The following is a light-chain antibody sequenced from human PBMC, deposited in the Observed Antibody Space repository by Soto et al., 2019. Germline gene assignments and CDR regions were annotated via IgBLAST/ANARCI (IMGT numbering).Light chain of an antibody. CDR3: SPYTGSKTYV. V-gene: IGLV2-14*03. Sequence: QSVLTQPASVSGSPGQSITISCTGTGSDVGGYNFVSWYQQHPGKAPKLVIYDVTNRPSGVSNRFSGSKSGNAASLTISGLQAEDEADYYCSPYTGSKTYVFGTGTKLTVL. J-gene: IGLJ1*01. CDR1: GSDVGGYNF. CDR2: DVT.